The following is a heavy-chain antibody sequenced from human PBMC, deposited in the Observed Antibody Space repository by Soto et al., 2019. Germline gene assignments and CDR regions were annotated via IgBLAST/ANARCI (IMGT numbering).Heavy chain of an antibody. CDR2: VNHSGST. D-gene: IGHD3-10*01. J-gene: IGHJ6*02. V-gene: IGHV4-34*01. CDR3: ARGRGIYYYYGMDV. CDR1: GGSFSGYY. Sequence: SETLSLTCAVYGGSFSGYYWSWIRQPPGKGLEWIGEVNHSGSTNYNPSLKSRVTISVDTSKNQFSLKLSSVTAADTAVYYCARGRGIYYYYGMDVWGQGTTVTVSS.